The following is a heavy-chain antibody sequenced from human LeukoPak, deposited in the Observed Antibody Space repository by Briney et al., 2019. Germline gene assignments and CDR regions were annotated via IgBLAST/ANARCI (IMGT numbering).Heavy chain of an antibody. CDR1: GFTFSTYG. V-gene: IGHV3-23*01. J-gene: IGHJ4*02. CDR3: AQDLSYIGLDN. Sequence: GGSLRLSCAASGFTFSTYGMNWVRQAPGKGLEWVSAFSASGSTYYADSVKGRFTVSRDNSENMLYLQMNSLRAEDTAVYYCAQDLSYIGLDNWGQGTLVTVSS. CDR2: FSASGST. D-gene: IGHD2-15*01.